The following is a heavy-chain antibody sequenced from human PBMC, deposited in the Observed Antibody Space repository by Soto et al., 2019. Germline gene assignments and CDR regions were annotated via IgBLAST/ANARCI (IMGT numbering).Heavy chain of an antibody. Sequence: PSETLSLTCAVSGGSIISGGYSWIWIRQPPGKGLEWIGYIYHSGSTYYNPSLKSRVTISVDRSKNQFSLKLCSVTAADTAVYYCARGGVDYYDSSGYYFSPYYFDYWGQGTLVTVSS. CDR2: IYHSGST. CDR3: ARGGVDYYDSSGYYFSPYYFDY. CDR1: GGSIISGGYS. J-gene: IGHJ4*02. D-gene: IGHD3-22*01. V-gene: IGHV4-30-2*01.